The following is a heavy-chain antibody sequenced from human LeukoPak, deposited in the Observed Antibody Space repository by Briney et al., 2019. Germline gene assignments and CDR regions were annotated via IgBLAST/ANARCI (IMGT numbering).Heavy chain of an antibody. V-gene: IGHV3-30*18. J-gene: IGHJ4*02. D-gene: IGHD2-15*01. CDR2: ISYDGSNK. CDR3: AKDLVVVAAEYYFDY. Sequence: PGGSLRLSCAASGFTFSSYGMHWVRQAPGKGLEWVAVISYDGSNKYYADSVKGRFTISRDNSKNTLYPQMNSLRAEDTAVYYCAKDLVVVAAEYYFDYWGQGTLVTVSS. CDR1: GFTFSSYG.